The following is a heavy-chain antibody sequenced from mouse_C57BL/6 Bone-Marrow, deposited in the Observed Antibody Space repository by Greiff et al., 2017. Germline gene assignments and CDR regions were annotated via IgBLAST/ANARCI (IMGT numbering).Heavy chain of an antibody. CDR2: IYPGSGNT. J-gene: IGHJ2*01. CDR3: ARPDLFDY. V-gene: IGHV1-66*01. CDR1: GYSFTSYY. Sequence: VKLVESGPELVKPGASVKISCKASGYSFTSYYIHWVKQRPGQGLEWIGWIYPGSGNTKYNEKFKGKATLTADTSSSTAYMQLSSLTSEDSAVYYCARPDLFDYWGQGTTLTVSS.